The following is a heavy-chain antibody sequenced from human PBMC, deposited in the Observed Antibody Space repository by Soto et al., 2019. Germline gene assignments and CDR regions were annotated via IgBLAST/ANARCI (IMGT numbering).Heavy chain of an antibody. J-gene: IGHJ6*02. D-gene: IGHD3-10*01. Sequence: GGSLRLSCAASGFTFQNYGMHWVRQAPGKGLEWVAVTSYEGSIKYYAESVKGRFSISRDNSKKTLYLQMNSLGPEDTGIYYCAKRVQVLWLGELECGMDVWGQGTTVTVSS. CDR3: AKRVQVLWLGELECGMDV. CDR2: TSYEGSIK. CDR1: GFTFQNYG. V-gene: IGHV3-30*18.